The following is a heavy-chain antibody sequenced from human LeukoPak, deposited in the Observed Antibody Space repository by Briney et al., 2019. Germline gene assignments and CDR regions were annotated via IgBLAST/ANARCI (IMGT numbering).Heavy chain of an antibody. J-gene: IGHJ4*02. D-gene: IGHD4-17*01. V-gene: IGHV3-21*01. Sequence: PGGPLRLSCAASGFTFSIYNMNWVRQAPGKGLEWVSSISSSSSYISYADSVKGRFTISRDNAKNSLYLQMNSLRAEDTAVYYCARLTTTVTTPFDYWGQGTLVTVSS. CDR3: ARLTTTVTTPFDY. CDR1: GFTFSIYN. CDR2: ISSSSSYI.